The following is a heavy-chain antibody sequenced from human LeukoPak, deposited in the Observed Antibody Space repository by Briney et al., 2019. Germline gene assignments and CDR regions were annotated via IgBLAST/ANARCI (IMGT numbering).Heavy chain of an antibody. V-gene: IGHV3-30*03. CDR2: ISYDGSNK. CDR1: GFTFSSYG. CDR3: ARGPTYYDILTGYYPDDY. D-gene: IGHD3-9*01. Sequence: PGGSLRLSCAASGFTFSSYGMHWVRQAPGKGLEWVAVISYDGSNKYYADSVKGRFTISRDNSKNTLYLQMNSLRAEDTAVYYCARGPTYYDILTGYYPDDYWGQGTLVTVSS. J-gene: IGHJ4*02.